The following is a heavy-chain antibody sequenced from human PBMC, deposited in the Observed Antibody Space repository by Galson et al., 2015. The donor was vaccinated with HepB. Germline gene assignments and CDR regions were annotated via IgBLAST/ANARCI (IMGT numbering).Heavy chain of an antibody. J-gene: IGHJ4*02. CDR3: ATQYCSSTSCYSDY. V-gene: IGHV3-30-3*01. CDR2: ISYDGSNK. CDR1: GFTFSSYA. Sequence: SLRLSCAASGFTFSSYAMHWVRQAPGKGLEWVAVISYDGSNKYYADSVKGRFTISRDNSKNTLYLQMNSLRAEDTAVYYCATQYCSSTSCYSDYWGQGTLVTVSS. D-gene: IGHD2-2*01.